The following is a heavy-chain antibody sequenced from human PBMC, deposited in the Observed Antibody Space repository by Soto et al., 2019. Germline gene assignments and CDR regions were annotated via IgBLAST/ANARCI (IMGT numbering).Heavy chain of an antibody. D-gene: IGHD2-15*01. CDR3: ARDRGTAPLQAWDMDV. CDR2: MYYNGGT. CDR1: GGSISSVGYY. J-gene: IGHJ6*01. V-gene: IGHV4-31*03. Sequence: SETLSLTCTVSGGSISSVGYYWIWIRQHPGKGLEYIGYMYYNGGTYYNPSLKSRLTISVDTSKNQFSLNLTSVTAADTAVYFGARDRGTAPLQAWDMDVWGQGTKVT.